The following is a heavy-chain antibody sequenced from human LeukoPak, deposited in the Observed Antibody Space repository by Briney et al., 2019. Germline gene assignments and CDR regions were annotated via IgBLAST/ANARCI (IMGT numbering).Heavy chain of an antibody. CDR2: ISAYNGNT. D-gene: IGHD5-18*01. CDR1: GYTFTSYG. CDR3: ARAGYSYGSPSYYYYYGMDV. V-gene: IGHV1-18*01. Sequence: ASVKVSCKASGYTFTSYGISWVRQAPGQGLEWMGWISAYNGNTNYAQKLQGRVTMTTDTSTSTAYIELRSLRSDDTAVYYCARAGYSYGSPSYYYYYGMDVWGQGTTVAVSS. J-gene: IGHJ6*02.